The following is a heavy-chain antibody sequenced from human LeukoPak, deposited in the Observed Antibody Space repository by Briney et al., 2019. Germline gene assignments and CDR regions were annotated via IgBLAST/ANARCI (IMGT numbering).Heavy chain of an antibody. Sequence: SETLSLTCTVSGGSINNSSYYWGWIRQPPGKGLEWIGRIYTSGSTNYNPSLKSRVTMSVDTSKNQFSLKLTSVTAADTAVYYCARERGSRPRRFDYWGQGTLVTVSS. V-gene: IGHV4-39*07. CDR2: IYTSGST. D-gene: IGHD3-16*01. CDR1: GGSINNSSYY. J-gene: IGHJ4*02. CDR3: ARERGSRPRRFDY.